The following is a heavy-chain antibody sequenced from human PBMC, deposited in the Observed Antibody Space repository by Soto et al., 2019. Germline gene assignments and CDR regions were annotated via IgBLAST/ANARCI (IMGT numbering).Heavy chain of an antibody. CDR1: GFTFSSYG. CDR3: ARSIEYYDFWSGYYGRRSDAFDI. D-gene: IGHD3-3*01. CDR2: IWYDGSNK. J-gene: IGHJ3*02. Sequence: QVQLVESGGGVVQPGRSLRLSCAASGFTFSSYGMHWVRQAPGKGLEWVAVIWYDGSNKYYADSVKGRFTISRDNSKNTLYVQMKSLRAEDTAVYYCARSIEYYDFWSGYYGRRSDAFDIWGQGTMVTVSS. V-gene: IGHV3-33*01.